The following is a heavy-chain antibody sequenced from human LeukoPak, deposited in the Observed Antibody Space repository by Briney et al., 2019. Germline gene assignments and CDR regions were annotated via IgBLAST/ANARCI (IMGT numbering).Heavy chain of an antibody. J-gene: IGHJ6*02. Sequence: DSLKISCKGSGYSFTSYWIGWVRQMPGNGLEWMGIIYPRDSEPRYSPSFQGQVTISADKSISTAYLLWSSLKASDTAMYYCARRANGRRTGTVGRDYYYTGMDVWGQGTTVTVSS. CDR1: GYSFTSYW. CDR2: IYPRDSEP. D-gene: IGHD3/OR15-3a*01. CDR3: ARRANGRRTGTVGRDYYYTGMDV. V-gene: IGHV5-51*01.